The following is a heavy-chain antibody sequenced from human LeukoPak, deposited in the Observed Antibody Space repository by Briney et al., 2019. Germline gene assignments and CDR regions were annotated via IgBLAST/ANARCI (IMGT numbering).Heavy chain of an antibody. D-gene: IGHD3-22*01. V-gene: IGHV4-39*01. J-gene: IGHJ4*02. CDR1: GVSISSSNSY. Sequence: SETLSLTCTVSGVSISSSNSYWGWIRQPPGKGLEWIGSIYYSGNTYYNASLKSQVSISIDTSKNQFSLRLTSVTAADTAVYYCARLSYDSSGYLPAYYFDYWGQGTLVTVSS. CDR2: IYYSGNT. CDR3: ARLSYDSSGYLPAYYFDY.